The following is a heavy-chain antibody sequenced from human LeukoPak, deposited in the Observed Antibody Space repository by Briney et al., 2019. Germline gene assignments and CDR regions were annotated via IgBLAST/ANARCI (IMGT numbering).Heavy chain of an antibody. CDR3: AKDIVGATTSYFDY. CDR2: ISWNSGSI. D-gene: IGHD1-26*01. CDR1: GFTFDDYA. Sequence: GGSLRLSCAASGFTFDDYAMHWVRQAPGKGLEWVSGISWNSGSIGYADSVKGRFTISRDNAKNSLYLQMNSLRAEDTALYYCAKDIVGATTSYFDYWGQGTLVTVSS. V-gene: IGHV3-9*01. J-gene: IGHJ4*02.